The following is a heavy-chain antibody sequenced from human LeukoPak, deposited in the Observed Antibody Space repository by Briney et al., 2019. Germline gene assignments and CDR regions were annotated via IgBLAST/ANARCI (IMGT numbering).Heavy chain of an antibody. Sequence: GGSLRLSCAASGFTFSSYGMHWVRQAPGKGLEWVAVISYDGSNKYYAVSVKGRFTISRDNSKNTLYLQMNSLRAEDTAVYYCADIDAFDIWGQGTMVTVSS. J-gene: IGHJ3*02. CDR1: GFTFSSYG. CDR2: ISYDGSNK. V-gene: IGHV3-30*03. CDR3: ADIDAFDI.